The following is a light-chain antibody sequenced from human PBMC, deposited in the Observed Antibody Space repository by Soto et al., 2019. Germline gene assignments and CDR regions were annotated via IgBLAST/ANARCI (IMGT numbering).Light chain of an antibody. CDR1: RSVLYKSNNKNH. Sequence: DIVMTESPDSLAVSLGERATMNCKCSRSVLYKSNNKNHLAWYQQKPGQPPQLIIYWASTRESGVPERFSGSGSGTDFTLTISRLEPEDFAVYDGQQYGSSPPTVGQGTKVDIK. J-gene: IGKJ1*01. V-gene: IGKV4-1*01. CDR3: QQYGSSPPT. CDR2: WAS.